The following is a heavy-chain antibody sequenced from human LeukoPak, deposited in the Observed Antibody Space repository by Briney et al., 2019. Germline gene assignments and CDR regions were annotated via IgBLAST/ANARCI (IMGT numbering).Heavy chain of an antibody. Sequence: SVKVSCKASGGTFSSYAISWVRQAPGQGLEWMGGIIPIFGTANYAHKFQGRVTITTDESTTTAYMELSSLRSEDTAVYYCAREALLYDYALGYWGQGTLVTVSS. CDR2: IIPIFGTA. D-gene: IGHD3-16*01. V-gene: IGHV1-69*05. J-gene: IGHJ4*02. CDR1: GGTFSSYA. CDR3: AREALLYDYALGY.